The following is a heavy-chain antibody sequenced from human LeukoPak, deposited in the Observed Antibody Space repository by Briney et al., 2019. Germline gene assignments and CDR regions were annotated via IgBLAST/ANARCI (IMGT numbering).Heavy chain of an antibody. CDR1: GYTFTSYD. CDR2: MNPNSGNT. Sequence: ASVKVSCTASGYTFTSYDINWVRQATGQGREWMGWMNPNSGNTGYAQKFHGRVTITSNTSISTAYMKLSSLRSEDTAVYYCARGWVAIFGVVIKNWFDPWGQATLVTVSS. D-gene: IGHD3-3*01. J-gene: IGHJ5*02. CDR3: ARGWVAIFGVVIKNWFDP. V-gene: IGHV1-8*03.